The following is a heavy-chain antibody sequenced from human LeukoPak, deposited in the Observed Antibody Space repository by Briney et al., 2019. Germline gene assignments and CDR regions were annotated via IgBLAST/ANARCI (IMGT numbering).Heavy chain of an antibody. CDR2: ISAYNGNT. D-gene: IGHD6-13*01. J-gene: IGHJ4*02. CDR1: GYTFTSYG. Sequence: ASVKVSCKASGYTFTSYGISWVRQAPGLGLEWMGWISAYNGNTNYAQKLQGRVTMTTDTSTSTAYMELRSLRSDDTAVYYCARDLNWGAAASWFDYWGQGTLVTVSS. CDR3: ARDLNWGAAASWFDY. V-gene: IGHV1-18*04.